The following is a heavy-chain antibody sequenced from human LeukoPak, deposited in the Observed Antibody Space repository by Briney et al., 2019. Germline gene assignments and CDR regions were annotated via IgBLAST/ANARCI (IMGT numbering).Heavy chain of an antibody. J-gene: IGHJ3*01. V-gene: IGHV4-30-2*01. Sequence: SQTLSLTCTVSGVSISSGDYYWTWIRQPPGKGLEWIGYIYDNGRTDFNPSLKSRVTISVDRSKNQFSLKLSSVTAADTAVYYCANADRFCSGSCHVPDAFDFWGQGTMVTVSS. CDR2: IYDNGRT. CDR1: GVSISSGDYY. CDR3: ANADRFCSGSCHVPDAFDF. D-gene: IGHD2-15*01.